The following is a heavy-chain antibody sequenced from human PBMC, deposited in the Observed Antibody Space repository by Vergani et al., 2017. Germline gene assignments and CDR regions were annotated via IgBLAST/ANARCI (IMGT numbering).Heavy chain of an antibody. D-gene: IGHD4-17*01. J-gene: IGHJ6*02. V-gene: IGHV4-59*01. CDR2: IYYSGST. CDR3: ARGDGDYVFGYYYYGMDV. CDR1: GGSISSYY. Sequence: QVQLQESGPGLVKPSETLSLTCTVSGGSISSYYWSWIRQPPGKGLEWIGYIYYSGSTNYNPSLKSRVTISVDTSKNQFSLKLSSGTAADTAVYYCARGDGDYVFGYYYYGMDVWGQGTTVTVSS.